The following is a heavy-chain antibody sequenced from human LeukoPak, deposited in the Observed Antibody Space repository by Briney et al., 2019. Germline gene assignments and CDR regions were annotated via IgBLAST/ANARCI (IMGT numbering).Heavy chain of an antibody. D-gene: IGHD3-10*01. CDR2: INHSGST. V-gene: IGHV4-34*01. CDR3: AREKWFGEWGGFDY. CDR1: GGSFSGYY. Sequence: SETLSLTCAVYGGSFSGYYWSWIPHPPGKGLEWMGEINHSGSTNYNPSLKSRVTISVDTSKNQFSLKLSSVTAADTAVYYCAREKWFGEWGGFDYWGQGTLVTVSS. J-gene: IGHJ4*02.